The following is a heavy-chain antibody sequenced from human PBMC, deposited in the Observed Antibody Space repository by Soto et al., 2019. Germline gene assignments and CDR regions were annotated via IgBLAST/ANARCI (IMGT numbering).Heavy chain of an antibody. CDR2: ISGSGGST. CDR3: AKAPSAGPGYYYYYYMDV. V-gene: IGHV3-23*01. Sequence: GGSLRLSCAASGFTFSSYAMSWVRQAPGKGLEWVSAISGSGGSTYYADSVKGRFTISRDNSKNTLYLQMNSLRAEDTAVYYCAKAPSAGPGYYYYYYMDVWGKGTTVTVSS. J-gene: IGHJ6*03. CDR1: GFTFSSYA.